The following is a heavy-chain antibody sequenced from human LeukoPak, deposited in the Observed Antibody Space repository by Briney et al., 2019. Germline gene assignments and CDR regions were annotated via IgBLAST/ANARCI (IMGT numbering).Heavy chain of an antibody. V-gene: IGHV4-39*01. CDR1: GGSITSRNHH. Sequence: PSETLSLTCPVSGGSITSRNHHWAWIRPSAGKGLEWIGSIYYSGDSYHNPSLKSRASISVDTSKNQFSLKMTSVTAADTAVYYCARQFGSYGQGYFDYWGQGTLVTVSS. J-gene: IGHJ4*02. CDR2: IYYSGDS. D-gene: IGHD5-18*01. CDR3: ARQFGSYGQGYFDY.